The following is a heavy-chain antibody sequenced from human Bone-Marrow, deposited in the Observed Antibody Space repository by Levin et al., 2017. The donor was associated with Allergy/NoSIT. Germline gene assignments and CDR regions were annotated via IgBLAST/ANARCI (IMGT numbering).Heavy chain of an antibody. D-gene: IGHD1-1*01. J-gene: IGHJ4*02. V-gene: IGHV3-74*01. CDR3: ARGGFGTGIDY. CDR1: GFTFSSHW. Sequence: GGSLRLSCAASGFTFSSHWMHWVRQAPGKVLVWISYINNDGSITSYADSVEGRFTISRDNAKNTLYLQMNSLRAEDTAVYYCARGGFGTGIDYWGPGTLVTVSS. CDR2: INNDGSIT.